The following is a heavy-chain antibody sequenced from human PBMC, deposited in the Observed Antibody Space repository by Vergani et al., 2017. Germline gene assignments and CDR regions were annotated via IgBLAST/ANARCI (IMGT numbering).Heavy chain of an antibody. J-gene: IGHJ4*02. Sequence: EVQLVESGGGLVQPGGSLRLSCAASGFTFSSYWMSWVRQAPGKGLEWVANIKQDGSEKYYVDSVKGRFTISRDNDKNSLYLQMNSLRAEDTAVYYCARSSYSGYDYCDYWGQGTLVTVSS. CDR2: IKQDGSEK. V-gene: IGHV3-7*04. D-gene: IGHD5-12*01. CDR3: ARSSYSGYDYCDY. CDR1: GFTFSSYW.